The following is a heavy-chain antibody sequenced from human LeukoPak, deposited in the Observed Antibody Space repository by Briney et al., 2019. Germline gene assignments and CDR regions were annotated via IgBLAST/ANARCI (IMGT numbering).Heavy chain of an antibody. CDR1: GFTFSSYN. Sequence: PGGSLRLSCAASGFTFSSYNMAWVRQVPGKGLEWVSSISTSNSYIYYADSVKGRFTISRDNAKNSLYLQMNSLRAEDTAMYYCARALGLADYWGQGALVTISS. CDR3: ARALGLADY. V-gene: IGHV3-21*01. CDR2: ISTSNSYI. J-gene: IGHJ4*02.